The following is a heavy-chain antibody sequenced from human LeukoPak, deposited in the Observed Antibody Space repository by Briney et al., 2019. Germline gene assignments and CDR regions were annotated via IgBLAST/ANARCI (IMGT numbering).Heavy chain of an antibody. D-gene: IGHD5-12*01. CDR2: IIPIFGIA. J-gene: IGHJ6*04. CDR3: ARKRSGYDEVVGDYYGMDV. V-gene: IGHV1-69*13. CDR1: GGTFSSYA. Sequence: GASVKVSCKASGGTFSSYAISWVRQAPGQGLEWMGRIIPIFGIANYAQKFQGRVTITADESTSTAYMELSSLRSEDTAVYYCARKRSGYDEVVGDYYGMDVWGKGTTVTVSS.